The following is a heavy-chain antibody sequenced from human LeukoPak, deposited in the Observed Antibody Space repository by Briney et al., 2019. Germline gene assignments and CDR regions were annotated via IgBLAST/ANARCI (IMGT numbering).Heavy chain of an antibody. J-gene: IGHJ6*03. D-gene: IGHD3-10*01. CDR1: GGSFSGYY. V-gene: IGHV4-34*01. Sequence: SETLSLTCAVFGGSFSGYYWSWLRQPPGKGPEWIGEINHSGSTNYNPSLKSRVTISVDTSKNQFSLKLSSVTAADTAVYYCARDSFMVRGVHSYYYYYYMDVWGKGTTVTVSS. CDR2: INHSGST. CDR3: ARDSFMVRGVHSYYYYYYMDV.